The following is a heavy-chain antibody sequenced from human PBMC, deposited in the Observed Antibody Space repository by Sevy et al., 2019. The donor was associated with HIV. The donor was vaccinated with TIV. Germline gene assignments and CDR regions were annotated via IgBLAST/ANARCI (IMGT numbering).Heavy chain of an antibody. CDR2: LYYSEST. CDR3: ARAFRAVAGSYYFDY. CDR1: GGSISISSYY. Sequence: SETLSLTCTVSGGSISISSYYWGWIRQPSGKGLEWIGSLYYSESTYYNPSLKSRVTISVDTSKNQVSLKLSSVTAADTAVYYCARAFRAVAGSYYFDYWGQGTLVTVSS. D-gene: IGHD6-19*01. V-gene: IGHV4-39*01. J-gene: IGHJ4*02.